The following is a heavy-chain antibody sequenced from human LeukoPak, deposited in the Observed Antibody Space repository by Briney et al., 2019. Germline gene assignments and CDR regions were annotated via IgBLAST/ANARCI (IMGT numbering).Heavy chain of an antibody. V-gene: IGHV3-30*18. J-gene: IGHJ4*02. Sequence: GGSLRLSCAASGFTFSSYGMHWVPQAPGKGLEWVAVISYDGSNKYYADSVKGRFTISRDNSKNTLYLQMNSLRAEDTAVYYCAKDTAGNFDYWGQGTLVTVSS. CDR2: ISYDGSNK. CDR1: GFTFSSYG. D-gene: IGHD6-13*01. CDR3: AKDTAGNFDY.